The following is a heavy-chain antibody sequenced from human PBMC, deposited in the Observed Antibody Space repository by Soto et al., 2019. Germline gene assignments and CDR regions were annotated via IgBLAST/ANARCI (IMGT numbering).Heavy chain of an antibody. CDR1: GGSFSGYY. D-gene: IGHD6-13*01. CDR3: ARGGGRLGIAAAGIVARGYMDV. Sequence: SETLSLTCAVYGGSFSGYYWSWIRQPPGKGLEWIGEINHSGSTNYNPSLKSRVTISVDTSKNQFSLKLSSVTAADTAVYYCARGGGRLGIAAAGIVARGYMDVWGKGTTVTVSS. J-gene: IGHJ6*03. V-gene: IGHV4-34*01. CDR2: INHSGST.